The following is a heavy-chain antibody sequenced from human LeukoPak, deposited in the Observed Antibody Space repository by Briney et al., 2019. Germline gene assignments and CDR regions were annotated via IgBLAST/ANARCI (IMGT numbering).Heavy chain of an antibody. V-gene: IGHV3-30*04. CDR3: ASVSVATTLWDY. Sequence: GGSLRLSCAASGFTFSSYAMHWVRQAPGKGLEGVAVISNDGSNKYYADSVKGRFTTSRDNSKNTLYLHMNSLRAEDTAVYYCASVSVATTLWDYRGQGTLVTVSS. CDR1: GFTFSSYA. D-gene: IGHD5-12*01. CDR2: ISNDGSNK. J-gene: IGHJ4*02.